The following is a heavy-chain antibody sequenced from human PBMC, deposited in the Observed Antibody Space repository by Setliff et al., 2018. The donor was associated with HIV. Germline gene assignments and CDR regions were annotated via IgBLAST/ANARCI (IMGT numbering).Heavy chain of an antibody. CDR3: ARQPGP. CDR2: IYPGDSDT. J-gene: IGHJ4*02. Sequence: PGESLKISCRGSGYTFTNYWIGWVRQMPGRGLEWMGIIYPGDSDTRYRPSFEGQVTMSADKSINTAYLQWNSLKASDTAMYYCARQPGPWGRGTLVTVSS. CDR1: GYTFTNYW. V-gene: IGHV5-51*01.